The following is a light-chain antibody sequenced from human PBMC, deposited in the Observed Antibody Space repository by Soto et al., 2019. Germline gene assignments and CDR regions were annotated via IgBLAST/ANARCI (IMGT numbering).Light chain of an antibody. CDR1: SSDVGGYNY. J-gene: IGLJ1*01. CDR2: DVS. Sequence: QSALTQPASVSGSPGQSITISCTGTSSDVGGYNYVSWYRQHPGRAPKLMIYDVSNRPSGVSNRFSGSKSGNTASLTISGLKSEDEADYYCTAYTRSSTYAFPPGTKVTAL. CDR3: TAYTRSSTYA. V-gene: IGLV2-14*01.